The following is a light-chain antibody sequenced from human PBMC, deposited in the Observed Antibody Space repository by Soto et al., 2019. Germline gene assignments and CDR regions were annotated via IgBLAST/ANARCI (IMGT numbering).Light chain of an antibody. CDR2: DAS. CDR1: QSISSW. Sequence: DIQMTQSPSTLSASVGDRVTITCRASQSISSWLAWYQQKLGRAPRLLIYDASSLESGVPSRFSGSGYGTEFTLTISSLQPDDFATYYCQQHNTYSSLTFGGGTKVDIK. CDR3: QQHNTYSSLT. J-gene: IGKJ4*01. V-gene: IGKV1-5*01.